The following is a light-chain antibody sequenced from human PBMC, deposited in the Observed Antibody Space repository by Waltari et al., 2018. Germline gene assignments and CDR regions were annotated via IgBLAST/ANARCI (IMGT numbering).Light chain of an antibody. CDR2: DVS. CDR3: SSYTSSSTPLYV. V-gene: IGLV2-14*03. J-gene: IGLJ1*01. CDR1: SSDVGGYNY. Sequence: QSALTQPASVSGSPGQSITISCTGTSSDVGGYNYVSWYQQHPGKAPILMIYDVSNRPSGVSNRFSGSKSGNTASLTISGLQAEDEADYYCSSYTSSSTPLYVFGTGTKVTVL.